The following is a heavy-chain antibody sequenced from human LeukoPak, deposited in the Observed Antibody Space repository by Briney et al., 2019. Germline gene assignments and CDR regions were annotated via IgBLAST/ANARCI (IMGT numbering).Heavy chain of an antibody. J-gene: IGHJ5*02. V-gene: IGHV1-2*02. Sequence: ASVKVSCKASGYTFTSYYIHWVRQAPGQGLEWMGWVNPNTGGTNYAQNFQGRVFMTRDTSITTAYMILTRVTSDDTAVYYCARTYSIMTGRCWFDPWGPGTLVTVSS. D-gene: IGHD3-9*01. CDR1: GYTFTSYY. CDR2: VNPNTGGT. CDR3: ARTYSIMTGRCWFDP.